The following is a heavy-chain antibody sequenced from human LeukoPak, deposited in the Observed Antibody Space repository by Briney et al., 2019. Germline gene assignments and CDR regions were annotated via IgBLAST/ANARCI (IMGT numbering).Heavy chain of an antibody. CDR1: GGSLNSYY. Sequence: SETLSLTCTVSGGSLNSYYWSWIRQPPGKGLEWIGSIYYSGGTNYNPSLKSRVTISVDTSKNQFSLKLTSVTAADTAVYYCARGRWPFDPWGQGTLLTVSS. J-gene: IGHJ5*02. D-gene: IGHD6-13*01. V-gene: IGHV4-59*08. CDR2: IYYSGGT. CDR3: ARGRWPFDP.